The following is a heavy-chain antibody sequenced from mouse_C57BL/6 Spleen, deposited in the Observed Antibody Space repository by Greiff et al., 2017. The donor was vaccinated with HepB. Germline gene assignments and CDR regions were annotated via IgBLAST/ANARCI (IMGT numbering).Heavy chain of an antibody. D-gene: IGHD3-2*02. V-gene: IGHV1-82*01. Sequence: QVQLQQSGPELVKPGASVKISCKASGYAFSSSWMNWVKQRPGKGLEWIGRIYPGDGDTNYNGKFKGKATLTADKSSSTAYMQLSSLTCEDSAVYFCARETAQVSHFDYWGQGTTLTVSS. CDR2: IYPGDGDT. J-gene: IGHJ2*01. CDR1: GYAFSSSW. CDR3: ARETAQVSHFDY.